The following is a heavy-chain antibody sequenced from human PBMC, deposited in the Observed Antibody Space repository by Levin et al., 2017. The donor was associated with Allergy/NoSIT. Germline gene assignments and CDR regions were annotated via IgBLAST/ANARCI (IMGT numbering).Heavy chain of an antibody. CDR3: ASGYYKAAGPFDY. CDR1: GFTFTSYW. CDR2: IKKDGSET. V-gene: IGHV3-7*01. Sequence: GGSLRLSCAASGFTFTSYWMNWVRQAPGRGLEWVANIKKDGSETFYADAVKGRFTISRDNAKESLFLELASLRVEDTAIYYCASGYYKAAGPFDYWGQGTLVTVSS. J-gene: IGHJ4*02. D-gene: IGHD3-9*01.